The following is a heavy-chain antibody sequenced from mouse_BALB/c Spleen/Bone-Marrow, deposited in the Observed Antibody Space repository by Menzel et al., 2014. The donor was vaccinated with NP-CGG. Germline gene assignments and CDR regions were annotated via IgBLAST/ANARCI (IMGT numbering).Heavy chain of an antibody. J-gene: IGHJ4*01. CDR1: GYTFXSYV. Sequence: VQLQQSGPELVKPGASVKMSCKASGYTFXSYVMHWVKQKPGQGLEWIGYINPYNDGTKYNEKFKGKATLTSDKSSSTAYMELSSLTSEDSAVYYCARGGYGNVYYGMDYWGQGTSVTVSS. CDR2: INPYNDGT. D-gene: IGHD2-10*02. V-gene: IGHV1-14*01. CDR3: ARGGYGNVYYGMDY.